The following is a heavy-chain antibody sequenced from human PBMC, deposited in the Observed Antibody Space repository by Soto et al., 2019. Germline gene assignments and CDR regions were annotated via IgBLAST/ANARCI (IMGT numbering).Heavy chain of an antibody. CDR2: ISYDGSNK. J-gene: IGHJ4*02. CDR1: GFTFSSYA. D-gene: IGHD4-17*01. V-gene: IGHV3-30-3*01. Sequence: QVQLVESGGGVVQPGRSLRLSCAASGFTFSSYAMHWVRQAPGKGLEWVAVISYDGSNKYYADSVKGRFTISRDNSKNTRYLQMNSLRAEDTAVYYCARGDGDYDYWGQGTLVTVSS. CDR3: ARGDGDYDY.